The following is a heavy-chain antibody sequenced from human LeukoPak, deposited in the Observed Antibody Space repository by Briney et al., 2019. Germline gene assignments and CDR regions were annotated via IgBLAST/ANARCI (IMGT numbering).Heavy chain of an antibody. J-gene: IGHJ4*02. CDR2: ISSSSSYI. CDR1: GFTFSSYS. CDR3: ARDLYYYDSSDY. V-gene: IGHV3-21*01. Sequence: PGRSLRLSCAASGFTFSSYSMNWVRQAPGKGLEWVSSISSSSSYIYYADSVKGRFTTSRDNAKNSLYLQMNSLRAEDTAVYYCARDLYYYDSSDYWGQGTLVTVSS. D-gene: IGHD3-22*01.